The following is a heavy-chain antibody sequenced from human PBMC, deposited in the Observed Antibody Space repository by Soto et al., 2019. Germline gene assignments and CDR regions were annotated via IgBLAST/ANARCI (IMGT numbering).Heavy chain of an antibody. Sequence: SETLSLTCTVSGGSISSYYWSWIRQPAGKGLEWIGRIYTSGSTNYNPSLKSRVTMSVDTSKNQFSLKLSSVTAADTAVYYCARDQISRGYNWLDPWGQGTLVTVYS. J-gene: IGHJ5*02. D-gene: IGHD3-10*01. CDR3: ARDQISRGYNWLDP. CDR2: IYTSGST. CDR1: GGSISSYY. V-gene: IGHV4-4*07.